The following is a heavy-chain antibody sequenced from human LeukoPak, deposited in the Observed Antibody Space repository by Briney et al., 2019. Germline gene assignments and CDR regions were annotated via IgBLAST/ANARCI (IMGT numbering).Heavy chain of an antibody. CDR3: AKQLGYRSDGSCYFPY. Sequence: GGSLRLSCAASGFIFSSFAMSWVRQAPGKGLEWVSAISGSGDYTYYADSVKGRFTISRDNSKSTLCLQMNSLRAEDTAVYYCAKQLGYRSDGSCYFPYWGQGTLVTVSS. V-gene: IGHV3-23*01. CDR1: GFIFSSFA. CDR2: ISGSGDYT. D-gene: IGHD2-15*01. J-gene: IGHJ4*02.